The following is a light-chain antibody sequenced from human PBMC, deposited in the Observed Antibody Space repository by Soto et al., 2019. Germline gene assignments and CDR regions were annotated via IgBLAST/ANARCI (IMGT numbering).Light chain of an antibody. CDR3: QQYGSSPWT. CDR1: QSVSRY. Sequence: EIVLTQSPGTLSLSPGERATLSCRASQSVSRYLAWYQQKPGQAPRLLIYGASSRATGIPDRFSGSGSGTDFTLTISRLEPEDFAVYYCQQYGSSPWTFGQ. V-gene: IGKV3-20*01. CDR2: GAS. J-gene: IGKJ1*01.